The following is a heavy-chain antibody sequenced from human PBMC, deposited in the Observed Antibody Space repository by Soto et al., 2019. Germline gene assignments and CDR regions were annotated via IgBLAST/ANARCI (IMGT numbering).Heavy chain of an antibody. CDR3: TTGTWIQLWLPDL. V-gene: IGHV3-48*01. Sequence: LRLSCAASGFSFSRHSMNWVRQAPGKGLEWVSYISPTSDNIYHADSVKGRFTISRDNAKNSLYLQMNSLRAEDTAVYYCTTGTWIQLWLPDLWGQGTLVTVSS. J-gene: IGHJ5*02. CDR2: ISPTSDNI. D-gene: IGHD5-18*01. CDR1: GFSFSRHS.